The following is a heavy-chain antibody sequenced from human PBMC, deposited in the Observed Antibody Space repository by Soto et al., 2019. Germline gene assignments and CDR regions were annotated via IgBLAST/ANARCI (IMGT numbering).Heavy chain of an antibody. CDR1: GYNFTSYG. CDR3: ARDSNDYIWGTTPGDY. CDR2: VSAYNGDT. Sequence: QVHLVQSGAEVKKPGASVKVSCKASGYNFTSYGFSWVRQAPGQGLEWMGWVSAYNGDTTYTQILQGRVTMTTDTSTSTAYMELRSLRSDDTAVYYCARDSNDYIWGTTPGDYWGQGTLVTVSS. V-gene: IGHV1-18*01. D-gene: IGHD3-16*01. J-gene: IGHJ4*02.